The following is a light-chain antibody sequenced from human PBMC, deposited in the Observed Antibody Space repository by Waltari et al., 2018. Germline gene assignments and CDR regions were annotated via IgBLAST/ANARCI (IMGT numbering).Light chain of an antibody. J-gene: IGKJ2*01. CDR2: AAS. Sequence: DIQMTQSPSSLSASVGDRVTITCRARQSISSYLNWNQQKPGKAPKLLIYAASSLQSGVPSRFSGSGSGTDFTLTISSLQPEDFATYYCQQSYSTPYDFGQGTKLEIK. CDR1: QSISSY. V-gene: IGKV1-39*01. CDR3: QQSYSTPYD.